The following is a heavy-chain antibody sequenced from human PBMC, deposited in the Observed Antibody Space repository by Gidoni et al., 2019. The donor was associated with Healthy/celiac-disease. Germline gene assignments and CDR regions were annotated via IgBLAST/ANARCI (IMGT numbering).Heavy chain of an antibody. J-gene: IGHJ5*02. Sequence: QLQLQESGPGLVKPSETLSLTCTVSGGSISSSSYYWGWIRQPPGKGLEWIGSIYYSGSTYYNPSLKSRVTISVDTSKNQFSLKLSSVTAADTTVYYCARNPPGCGGDCYSSWFDPWGQGTLVTVSS. V-gene: IGHV4-39*01. CDR3: ARNPPGCGGDCYSSWFDP. D-gene: IGHD2-21*01. CDR1: GGSISSSSYY. CDR2: IYYSGST.